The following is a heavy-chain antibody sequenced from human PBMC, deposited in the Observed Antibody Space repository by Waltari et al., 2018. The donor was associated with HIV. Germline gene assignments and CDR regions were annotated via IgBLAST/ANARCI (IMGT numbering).Heavy chain of an antibody. Sequence: QVHLVESGGDLVKPGGSLRLSCVGSGFTFSDYYMTWIRHAPGKRLEGVSYIAVSSAYTNYGDSVKGRFTMSRDDAKKSLFLQINSLRPEDTAVYYCARVARGLRQGSFDIWGQGTMVTVSS. CDR2: IAVSSAYT. CDR1: GFTFSDYY. D-gene: IGHD2-15*01. J-gene: IGHJ3*02. V-gene: IGHV3-11*05. CDR3: ARVARGLRQGSFDI.